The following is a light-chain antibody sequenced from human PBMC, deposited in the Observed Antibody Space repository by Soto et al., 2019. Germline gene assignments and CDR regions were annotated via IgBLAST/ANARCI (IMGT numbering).Light chain of an antibody. Sequence: EIVLMQSPGTLSLSPGERATLSCRASQSMTRTYIAWYQKKPGQASRLLIYAASIRAPGIPDKFSGTGSGTDYSLTIDRLEPEDSAVYYCHQYDNAPQTFGQGTKVEIK. CDR3: HQYDNAPQT. J-gene: IGKJ2*01. CDR1: QSMTRTY. CDR2: AAS. V-gene: IGKV3-20*01.